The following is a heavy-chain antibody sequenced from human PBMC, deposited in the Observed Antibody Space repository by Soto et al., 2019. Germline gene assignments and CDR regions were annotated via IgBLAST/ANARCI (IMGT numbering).Heavy chain of an antibody. D-gene: IGHD6-19*01. V-gene: IGHV3-33*01. CDR2: IWYDGSNK. Sequence: GGSLRLSCAASGFTFSSYGMHWVRQAPGKGLEWVAVIWYDGSNKYYADSVKGRFTISRDNSKNTLYLQMNSLRAEDTAVYYCARGEVGLVLDYYYGMDVWGQGTTVTVSS. CDR1: GFTFSSYG. J-gene: IGHJ6*02. CDR3: ARGEVGLVLDYYYGMDV.